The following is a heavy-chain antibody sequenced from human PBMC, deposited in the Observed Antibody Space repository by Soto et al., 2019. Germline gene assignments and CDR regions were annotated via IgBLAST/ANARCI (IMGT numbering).Heavy chain of an antibody. CDR1: AFAFSRSA. Sequence: EVQLLESGGGLVQPGGSPRLSCAASAFAFSRSAMSWVRQTPGKGLEWVSAISGNGDRTFYADSVKGRVTISRDNSKNTLYLEMSSLRVEDTAVYYCAKGLSGSGAYQYFDPWGQGTLVTVSS. V-gene: IGHV3-23*01. D-gene: IGHD3-10*01. J-gene: IGHJ5*02. CDR3: AKGLSGSGAYQYFDP. CDR2: ISGNGDRT.